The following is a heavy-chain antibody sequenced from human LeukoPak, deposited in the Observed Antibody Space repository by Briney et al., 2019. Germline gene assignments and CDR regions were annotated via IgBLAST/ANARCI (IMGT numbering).Heavy chain of an antibody. V-gene: IGHV3-23*01. J-gene: IGHJ6*03. Sequence: GGSLRLSCAASGFTFSSYAMSWVRQAPGKGLEWVSAISGSGGSTYYADSVKGRFTISRDNSKNTLYLQMNSLRAEDTAVYYCATPTWGRIQLWLYYYYYMDVWGKGTTVTVSS. CDR3: ATPTWGRIQLWLYYYYYMDV. CDR1: GFTFSSYA. D-gene: IGHD5-18*01. CDR2: ISGSGGST.